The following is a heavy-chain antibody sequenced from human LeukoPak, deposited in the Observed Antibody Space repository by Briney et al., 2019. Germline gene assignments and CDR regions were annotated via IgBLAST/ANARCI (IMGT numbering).Heavy chain of an antibody. CDR3: ARDRQFRLHDP. Sequence: GGSLRLSCTASGFTFSDYYMSWIRQAPGKGLEWLSHISTSGDSVSYADSVKGRFTISRDNAKKSVYLQIDSLRTEDTAMYYCARDRQFRLHDPWGQGILVTVSS. CDR2: ISTSGDSV. J-gene: IGHJ5*02. V-gene: IGHV3-11*01. D-gene: IGHD3-16*01. CDR1: GFTFSDYY.